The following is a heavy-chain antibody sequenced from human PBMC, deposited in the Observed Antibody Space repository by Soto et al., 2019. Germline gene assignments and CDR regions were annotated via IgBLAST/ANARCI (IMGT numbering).Heavy chain of an antibody. CDR1: GGTFSSYA. CDR3: AIGGGSSEARRRNWFDP. V-gene: IGHV1-69*01. J-gene: IGHJ5*02. CDR2: IIPIFGTA. Sequence: QVQLVESGAEVKKPGSSVKVSCKASGGTFSSYAISWVRQAPGQGLEWMGGIIPIFGTANYAQKFQGRVTITADESTSTADVELSSLRSEDTAVYYCAIGGGSSEARRRNWFDPWGQGTLVTVSS. D-gene: IGHD6-6*01.